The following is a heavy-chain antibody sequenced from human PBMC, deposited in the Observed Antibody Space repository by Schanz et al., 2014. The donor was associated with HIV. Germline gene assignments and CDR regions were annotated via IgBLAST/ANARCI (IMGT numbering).Heavy chain of an antibody. V-gene: IGHV1-8*01. Sequence: QVQLVQSGAAVKKPGASVKVACKASGYTFTSYDINWVRQATGQGLEWMGWMNPNSGNTGYAQKFQGRVTMTRNTSISTAYMELSSLRSEDTAVYYCARRALLKWELRYAFDIWGQGTMVTVSS. CDR1: GYTFTSYD. D-gene: IGHD1-26*01. CDR2: MNPNSGNT. CDR3: ARRALLKWELRYAFDI. J-gene: IGHJ3*02.